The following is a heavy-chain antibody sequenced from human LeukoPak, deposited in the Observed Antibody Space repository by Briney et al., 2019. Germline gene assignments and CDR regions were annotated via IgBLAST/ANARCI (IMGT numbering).Heavy chain of an antibody. CDR3: ARASWQLWLDY. CDR1: GGSFSGYY. Sequence: SETLSLTCAVYGGSFSGYYWSWIRQPPGKGLEWIGEINHSGSTNYNPSLKSRVTISVDTSKNQFSLQLNSVTPEDTAVYYCARASWQLWLDYWGQGTLVTVSS. D-gene: IGHD5-18*01. J-gene: IGHJ4*02. CDR2: INHSGST. V-gene: IGHV4-34*01.